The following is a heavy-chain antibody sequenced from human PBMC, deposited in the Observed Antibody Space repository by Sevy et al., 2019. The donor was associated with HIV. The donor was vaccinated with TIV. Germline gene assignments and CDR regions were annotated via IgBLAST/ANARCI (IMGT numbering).Heavy chain of an antibody. J-gene: IGHJ5*02. V-gene: IGHV4-39*01. CDR1: VGSISSSSYY. D-gene: IGHD3-3*01. Sequence: SETLSLTCTVSVGSISSSSYYWGWIRQPPGKGLEWIGSIYYSGSTYYNPSLKSRVTISVDTSKNQFSLKLSSVTAADTAVYYCARRTSGGYYDFWSGYSNNWFDPWGQGTLVTVSS. CDR3: ARRTSGGYYDFWSGYSNNWFDP. CDR2: IYYSGST.